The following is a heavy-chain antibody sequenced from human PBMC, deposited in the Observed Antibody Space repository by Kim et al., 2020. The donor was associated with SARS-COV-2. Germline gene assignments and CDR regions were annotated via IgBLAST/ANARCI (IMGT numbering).Heavy chain of an antibody. CDR3: ARERYSSSWYRPYYYYYYGMDV. D-gene: IGHD6-13*01. J-gene: IGHJ6*02. V-gene: IGHV3-33*01. Sequence: GGSLRLSCAASGFTFSSYCMHWVRQAPGKGLEWVAVIWYDGSNKYYADSVKGRFTISRDNSKNTLYLQMNSLRAEDTAVYYCARERYSSSWYRPYYYYYYGMDVWGQGTTVTVSS. CDR2: IWYDGSNK. CDR1: GFTFSSYC.